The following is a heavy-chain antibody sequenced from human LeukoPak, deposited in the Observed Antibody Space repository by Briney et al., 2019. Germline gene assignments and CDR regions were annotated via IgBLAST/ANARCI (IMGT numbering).Heavy chain of an antibody. CDR1: GFTFSSYW. Sequence: GGSLRLSCAASGFTFSSYWMHRVRQAPGKGLVWVSRINSDGSTTNYADSVKGRFTISRDNAKNTLYLQMNSLRAEDTAIYYCARKLNFGDPFYWGQGTLVTVSS. V-gene: IGHV3-74*01. CDR3: ARKLNFGDPFY. D-gene: IGHD4-17*01. CDR2: INSDGSTT. J-gene: IGHJ4*02.